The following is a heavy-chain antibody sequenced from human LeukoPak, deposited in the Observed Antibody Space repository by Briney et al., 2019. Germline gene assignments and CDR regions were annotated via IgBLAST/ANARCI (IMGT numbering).Heavy chain of an antibody. D-gene: IGHD6-25*01. CDR1: GFTFSSYA. CDR3: AKDPATAHDAFDI. J-gene: IGHJ3*02. Sequence: GESLRLSCAASGFTFSSYAMSWVRQAPGKGLEWVSAISGSGGRTYYADSVKGRFTISRDNSKNMLYLQMNSLRAEDTAVYYCAKDPATAHDAFDIWGQGTMVTVSS. CDR2: ISGSGGRT. V-gene: IGHV3-23*01.